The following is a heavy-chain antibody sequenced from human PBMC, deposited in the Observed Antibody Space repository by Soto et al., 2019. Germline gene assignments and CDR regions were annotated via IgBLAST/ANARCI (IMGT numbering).Heavy chain of an antibody. J-gene: IGHJ3*02. CDR1: GYTFFNYG. D-gene: IGHD1-26*01. Sequence: ASVKVSCKASGYTFFNYGVTWVRQAPGQGLEWMGWISVYNGNTNYAQKLQGRVTLTTDISTSTAYMELRSLTSDETAVYYCARDPLSGTDAFDIWGQGTMVTVSS. V-gene: IGHV1-18*01. CDR3: ARDPLSGTDAFDI. CDR2: ISVYNGNT.